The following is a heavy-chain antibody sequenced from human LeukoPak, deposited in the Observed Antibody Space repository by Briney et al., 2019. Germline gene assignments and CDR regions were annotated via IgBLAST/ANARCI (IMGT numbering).Heavy chain of an antibody. Sequence: PGGSLRLSCAASGFTFSSYSMNWVRQAPGKGLEWVSSISSSSSYIYYADSVKGRFTISRDNAKNSLYLQMNSLRAEDTAVYYCARVKSPRAYYGSGNGDYWGQGTLVTVSS. CDR1: GFTFSSYS. V-gene: IGHV3-21*01. CDR3: ARVKSPRAYYGSGNGDY. CDR2: ISSSSSYI. D-gene: IGHD3-10*01. J-gene: IGHJ4*02.